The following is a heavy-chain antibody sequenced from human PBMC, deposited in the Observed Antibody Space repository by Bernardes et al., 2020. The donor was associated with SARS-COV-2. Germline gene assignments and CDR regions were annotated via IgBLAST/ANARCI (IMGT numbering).Heavy chain of an antibody. D-gene: IGHD3-3*01. CDR1: GGSVSSGSYY. Sequence: SETLSLTCTVSGGSVSSGSYYWSWIRQPPGKGLEWIGYIHYSGSTNYNPSLKSRVTISVDTSKNQFSLKLSSVTAADTAVYYCAAETIFGVVVAFDFWGQGILVTVSS. J-gene: IGHJ4*02. CDR2: IHYSGST. V-gene: IGHV4-61*01. CDR3: AAETIFGVVVAFDF.